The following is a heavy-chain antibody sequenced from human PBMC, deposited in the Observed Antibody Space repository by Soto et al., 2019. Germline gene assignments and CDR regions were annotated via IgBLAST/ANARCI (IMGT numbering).Heavy chain of an antibody. Sequence: QITLKESGPTLVKPTQTLTLTCTFSGFSLSTTGVGVGWIRQPPGKALEGLALIYWDDDKRYSPSLKRRLTITKATSNNEVILPMPNMDPVATSRYFYPQRLPHYDLGRERGNWFDPWGQGTLVTVSS. CDR2: IYWDDDK. J-gene: IGHJ5*02. CDR1: GFSLSTTGVG. D-gene: IGHD3-16*01. V-gene: IGHV2-5*02. CDR3: PQRLPHYDLGRERGNWFDP.